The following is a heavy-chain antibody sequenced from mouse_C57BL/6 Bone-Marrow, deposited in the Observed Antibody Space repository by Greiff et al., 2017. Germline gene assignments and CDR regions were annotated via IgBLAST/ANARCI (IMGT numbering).Heavy chain of an antibody. CDR3: VRQGGGGFAY. V-gene: IGHV10-1*01. Sequence: EVPLMESGGGLVQPKGSLKLSCAASGFSFNTYAMNWVRQAPGQGLEWVARIRSKSNNYATYYADSVKDRFTTSRDDSESMLYMEMNSLKTEDTARYYCVRQGGGGFAYWGQGTLVTVSA. CDR2: IRSKSNNYAT. CDR1: GFSFNTYA. J-gene: IGHJ3*01.